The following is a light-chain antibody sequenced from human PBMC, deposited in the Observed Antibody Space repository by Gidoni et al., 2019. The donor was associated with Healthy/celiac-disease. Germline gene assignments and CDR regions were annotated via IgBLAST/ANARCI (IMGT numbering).Light chain of an antibody. J-gene: IGKJ3*01. CDR1: QSLLHSNGYNY. Sequence: DIVMTQFPLSLPVTPGEPAPISCSASQSLLHSNGYNYLDWYLQKPGQSPQLLIYLGSNRASGVPDRFSGSGSGTDFTLKISKVEAEDVGVYYCMQALQTPRTFGPGTKVDIK. CDR3: MQALQTPRT. V-gene: IGKV2-28*01. CDR2: LGS.